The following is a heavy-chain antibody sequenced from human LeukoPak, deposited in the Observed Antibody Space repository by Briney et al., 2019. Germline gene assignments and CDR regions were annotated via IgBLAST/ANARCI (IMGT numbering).Heavy chain of an antibody. CDR1: GYTFTGYY. D-gene: IGHD3-10*01. CDR2: INPNSGGT. V-gene: IGHV1-2*02. CDR3: ARGITMVRGVIIPTVYY. J-gene: IGHJ4*02. Sequence: SSVKVSCKASGYTFTGYYMNWVQQAPGQGLEWIGWINPNSGGTNYAQKFQGRVTMTRDTSISTAYMELSRLRSDDTAVYYCARGITMVRGVIIPTVYYWGQGTLVTVSS.